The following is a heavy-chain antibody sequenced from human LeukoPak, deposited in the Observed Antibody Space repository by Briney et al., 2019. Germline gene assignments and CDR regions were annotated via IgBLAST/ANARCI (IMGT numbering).Heavy chain of an antibody. CDR2: IYYSGST. J-gene: IGHJ4*02. D-gene: IGHD7-27*01. CDR1: GGSISSSSYS. Sequence: SETLSLTCNVSGGSISSSSYSGGWIRQPPGKGLEWIGSIYYSGSTYYNPSLESRVSISVDTSKNQFSLKVTSASAADTAVHYCASDNWGSYVPFDCWGQGTLVTVSS. V-gene: IGHV4-39*01. CDR3: ASDNWGSYVPFDC.